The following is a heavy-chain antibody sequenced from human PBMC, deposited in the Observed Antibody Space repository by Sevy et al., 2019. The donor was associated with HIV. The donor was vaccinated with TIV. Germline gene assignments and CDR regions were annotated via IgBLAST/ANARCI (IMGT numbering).Heavy chain of an antibody. D-gene: IGHD6-13*01. V-gene: IGHV3-21*01. CDR2: ISSSSSYI. Sequence: GGSLRLSCAASGFTFTDYWMSWVRQTPGKGLEWVSSISSSSSYIYYADSVKGRFTISRDNAKNSLYLQMNSLRAEDTAVYYCARDQVAAAGRLEAFDIWGQGTMVTVSS. CDR1: GFTFTDYW. CDR3: ARDQVAAAGRLEAFDI. J-gene: IGHJ3*02.